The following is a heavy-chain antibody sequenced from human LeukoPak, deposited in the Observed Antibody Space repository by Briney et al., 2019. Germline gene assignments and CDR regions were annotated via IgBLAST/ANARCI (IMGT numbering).Heavy chain of an antibody. V-gene: IGHV4-39*01. J-gene: IGHJ4*02. CDR1: GDSISRSNYY. CDR2: IYYYGST. CDR3: ARLFPVITLGGVTPI. D-gene: IGHD3-16*01. Sequence: PSETLSLTCTFSGDSISRSNYYWGWIRQPPGKGLEWIGSIYYYGSTNYNPSLKSRATISEDTSKNQFSLRLSSVTAADTAVYYCARLFPVITLGGVTPIWGQGILVTVSS.